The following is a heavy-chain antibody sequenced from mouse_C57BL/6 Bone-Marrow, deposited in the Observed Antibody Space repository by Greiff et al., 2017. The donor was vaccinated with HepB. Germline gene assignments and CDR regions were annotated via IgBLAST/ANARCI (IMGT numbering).Heavy chain of an antibody. CDR3: ARLLYGSSYGRYFDV. CDR2: IYPRDGST. D-gene: IGHD1-1*01. J-gene: IGHJ1*03. CDR1: GYTFTDHT. V-gene: IGHV1-78*01. Sequence: QVQLQQSDAELVKPGASVKISCKVSGYTFTDHTIHWMKQRPEQGLEWIGYIYPRDGSTKYNEKFKGKATLTADKSSSTAYMQLNSLTSEDSAVYFCARLLYGSSYGRYFDVWGTGTTVTVSS.